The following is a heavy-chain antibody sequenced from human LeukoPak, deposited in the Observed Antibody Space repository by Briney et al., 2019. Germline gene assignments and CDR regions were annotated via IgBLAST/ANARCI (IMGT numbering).Heavy chain of an antibody. V-gene: IGHV3-23*01. CDR2: ISGSGGST. CDR3: AKDQWGQQLEYYYYGMDV. D-gene: IGHD6-13*01. J-gene: IGHJ6*02. CDR1: GFTFSSYA. Sequence: GGSLRLSCAASGFTFSSYAMSWVRQAPGKGLEWVSAISGSGGSTYHADSVKGRFTISRDNSKNTLYLQMNSLRAEDTAVYYCAKDQWGQQLEYYYYGMDVWGQGTTVTVSS.